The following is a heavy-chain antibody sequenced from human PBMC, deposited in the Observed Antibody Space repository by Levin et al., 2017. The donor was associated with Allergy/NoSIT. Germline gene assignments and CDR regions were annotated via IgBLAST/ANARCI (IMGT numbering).Heavy chain of an antibody. CDR2: ISGSGGST. CDR3: AKAVEGYYDSSGYYVY. D-gene: IGHD3-22*01. CDR1: GFTFSSYA. V-gene: IGHV3-23*01. Sequence: PGGSLRLSCAASGFTFSSYAMSWVRQAPGKGLEWVSAISGSGGSTYYADSVKGRFTISRDNSKNTLYLQMNSLRAEDTAVYYCAKAVEGYYDSSGYYVYWGQGTLVTVSS. J-gene: IGHJ4*02.